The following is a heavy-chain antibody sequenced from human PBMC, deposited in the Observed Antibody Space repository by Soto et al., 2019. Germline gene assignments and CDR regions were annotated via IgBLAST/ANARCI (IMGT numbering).Heavy chain of an antibody. V-gene: IGHV3-23*01. CDR2: ISGSGGST. J-gene: IGHJ4*02. CDR3: AKEAVYDFWSDVVH. D-gene: IGHD3-3*01. Sequence: GGSLRLSCAASGFTFSSYAMSWVRQAPGKGLKWVSAISGSGGSTYYADSVRGRFTISRDDSKNTLYLQMNSLRAEDTAVYYCAKEAVYDFWSDVVHWGQGTLVTVSS. CDR1: GFTFSSYA.